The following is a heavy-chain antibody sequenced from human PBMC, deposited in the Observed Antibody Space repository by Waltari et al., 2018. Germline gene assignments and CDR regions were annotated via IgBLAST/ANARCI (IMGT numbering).Heavy chain of an antibody. CDR3: ARGRIAVAGTEPLNWFDP. V-gene: IGHV4-59*01. D-gene: IGHD6-19*01. Sequence: QVQLQESGPGLVKPSETLSLPCTVSGGSISSYYWSWIRQPPGKGLEWIGDIYYSGSTNSNPSPSSRVTISVDTSKNQFSLKLSSVTAADTAVYYCARGRIAVAGTEPLNWFDPWGQGTLVTVSS. CDR2: IYYSGST. CDR1: GGSISSYY. J-gene: IGHJ5*02.